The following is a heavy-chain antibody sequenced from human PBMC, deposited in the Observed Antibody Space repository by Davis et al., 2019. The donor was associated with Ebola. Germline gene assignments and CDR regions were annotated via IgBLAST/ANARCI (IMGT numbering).Heavy chain of an antibody. Sequence: GGSLRLSCKGSGYSFTSYWIGWVRQMPGKGLEWMGIIYPGDSDTRYSPSFQGQVTISADKSISTAYLQWSSLMASDTAMYYCARPTYYYDSSGYYWDAFDIWGQGTMVTVSS. J-gene: IGHJ3*02. CDR1: GYSFTSYW. V-gene: IGHV5-51*01. CDR2: IYPGDSDT. CDR3: ARPTYYYDSSGYYWDAFDI. D-gene: IGHD3-22*01.